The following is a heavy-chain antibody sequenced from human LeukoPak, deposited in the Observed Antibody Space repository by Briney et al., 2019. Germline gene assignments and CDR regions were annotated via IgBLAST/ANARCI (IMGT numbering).Heavy chain of an antibody. CDR3: ARRLTQYDCFDP. CDR1: VDSVSSNSVT. Sequence: SQTLSLTCAISVDSVSSNSVTWNWIRQSPSRGLEWLGRTYYRSTWYNDYAVSVRGRITVNPDTSKNQFSLHLNSVTPEDTAVYYCARRLTQYDCFDPWGQGILVTVSS. V-gene: IGHV6-1*01. J-gene: IGHJ5*02. D-gene: IGHD2-2*01. CDR2: TYYRSTWYN.